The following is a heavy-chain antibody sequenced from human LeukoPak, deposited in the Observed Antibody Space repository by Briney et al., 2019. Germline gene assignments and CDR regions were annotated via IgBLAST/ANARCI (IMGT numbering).Heavy chain of an antibody. CDR3: ARRKRLWGSYRSTFDY. Sequence: TSETLSLTCTVSGGSISRDTYYCAWIRQSPGRGLEWLGSVYYSGRTDYNPSLKSRVTISVDTSKNQFSLKLSSVTAADTAVYYCARRKRLWGSYRSTFDYWGQGTLVTVSP. CDR1: GGSISRDTYY. CDR2: VYYSGRT. V-gene: IGHV4-39*07. D-gene: IGHD3-16*02. J-gene: IGHJ4*02.